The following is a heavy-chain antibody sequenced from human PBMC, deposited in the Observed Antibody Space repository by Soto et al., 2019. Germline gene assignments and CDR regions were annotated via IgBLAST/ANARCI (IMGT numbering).Heavy chain of an antibody. V-gene: IGHV4-31*03. CDR1: GGSISSGGYY. D-gene: IGHD3-22*01. CDR2: IYYSGST. CDR3: ARSLYYYGSSGYYPFDY. Sequence: SETLSLTCTVSGGSISSGGYYWSWIRQHPGKGLEWIGYIYYSGSTYYNPSLKSRVTISVDTSKNQFSLKLSSVTAADTAVYYCARSLYYYGSSGYYPFDYWGQGTLVTVSS. J-gene: IGHJ4*02.